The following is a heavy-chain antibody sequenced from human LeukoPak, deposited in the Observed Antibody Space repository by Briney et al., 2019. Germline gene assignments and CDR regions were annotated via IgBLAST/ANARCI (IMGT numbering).Heavy chain of an antibody. D-gene: IGHD2-15*01. V-gene: IGHV3-7*01. CDR2: IKQDGSEK. J-gene: IGHJ4*02. Sequence: PGGSLRLSCAASGFTFSTYWMSWVRQAPGKGLEWVANIKQDGSEKDYVDSVKGRFTISRDNAKNSLYLQMNSLRAEDTAVYYCARDTHPIATLDCWGQGTLVTVSS. CDR3: ARDTHPIATLDC. CDR1: GFTFSTYW.